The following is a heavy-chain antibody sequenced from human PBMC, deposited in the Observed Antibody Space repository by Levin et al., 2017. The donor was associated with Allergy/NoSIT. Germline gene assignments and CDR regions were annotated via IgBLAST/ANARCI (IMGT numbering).Heavy chain of an antibody. CDR2: IKSKTDGGTT. CDR1: GFTFSNAW. CDR3: TTPLDSGYYSHWFDP. Sequence: PGGSLRLSCAASGFTFSNAWMSWVRQAPGKGLEWVGRIKSKTDGGTTDYAAPVKGRFTISRDDSKNTLYLQMNSLKTEDTAVYYCTTPLDSGYYSHWFDPWGQGTLVTVSS. V-gene: IGHV3-15*01. J-gene: IGHJ5*02. D-gene: IGHD3-22*01.